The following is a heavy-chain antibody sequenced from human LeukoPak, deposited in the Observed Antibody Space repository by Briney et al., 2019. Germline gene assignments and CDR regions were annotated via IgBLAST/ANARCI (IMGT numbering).Heavy chain of an antibody. V-gene: IGHV3-30*18. J-gene: IGHJ4*02. CDR2: VSYDGSND. Sequence: PGRSLRLSCAASGFTYSSYGMHSVRQAPGKGRKWVALVSYDGSNDYYADSVKGGFTSSRENSKNTLYLPMNSLRAEDTAVYYCAKDVTTFTGDALGHWGQGTLVTVSS. D-gene: IGHD2/OR15-2a*01. CDR1: GFTYSSYG. CDR3: AKDVTTFTGDALGH.